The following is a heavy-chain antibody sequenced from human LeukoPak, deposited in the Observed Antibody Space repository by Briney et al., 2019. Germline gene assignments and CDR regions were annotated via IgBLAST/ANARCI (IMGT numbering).Heavy chain of an antibody. Sequence: PGRSLRLSCVGSGFTFNTYGIHWVRQAPGKGLEWVSSISTSSSYIDYADSVKGRFTISRDNAKNSLYLQMNSLRAEDTAVYYCAREYGGFDYWGQGTLVTVSS. V-gene: IGHV3-21*01. CDR1: GFTFNTYG. CDR3: AREYGGFDY. CDR2: ISTSSSYI. J-gene: IGHJ4*02. D-gene: IGHD4-23*01.